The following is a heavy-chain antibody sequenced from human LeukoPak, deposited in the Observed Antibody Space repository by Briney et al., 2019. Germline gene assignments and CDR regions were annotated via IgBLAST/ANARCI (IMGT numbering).Heavy chain of an antibody. CDR2: INPNSGGT. CDR3: ARSPRRPYYYYMDV. V-gene: IGHV1-2*02. D-gene: IGHD1-1*01. CDR1: GYTFTVYY. Sequence: ASVKVSCKASGYTFTVYYMHWVRQAPGQGLEWMGWINPNSGGTNYAQKFQGRVTMTRDTSISTAYMELSRLRSDDTAVYYCARSPRRPYYYYMDVWGKGTTVTVSS. J-gene: IGHJ6*03.